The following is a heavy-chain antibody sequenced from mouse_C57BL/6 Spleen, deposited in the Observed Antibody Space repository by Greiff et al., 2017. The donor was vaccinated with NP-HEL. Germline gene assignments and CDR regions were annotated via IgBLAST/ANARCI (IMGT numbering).Heavy chain of an antibody. CDR2: INPNNGGT. V-gene: IGHV1-26*01. CDR1: GYTFTDYY. Sequence: VQLQQSGPELVKPGASVKISCKASGYTFTDYYMNWVKQSHGKSLEWIGDINPNNGGTSYNQKFKGKATLTVDKSSSTAYMELSSLTSEDSAVYYCATDSSGGYWGQGTTLTVSS. D-gene: IGHD3-2*02. J-gene: IGHJ2*01. CDR3: ATDSSGGY.